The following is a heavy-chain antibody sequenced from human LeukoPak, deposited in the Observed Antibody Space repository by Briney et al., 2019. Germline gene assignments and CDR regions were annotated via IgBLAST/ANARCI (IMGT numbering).Heavy chain of an antibody. V-gene: IGHV1-18*01. CDR3: ASGTRPSIRFLEWFGYAFDI. D-gene: IGHD3-3*01. J-gene: IGHJ3*02. CDR2: ISAYNGNT. CDR1: GYTFTSYG. Sequence: ASVKVSCKASGYTFTSYGISWVRQAPGQGLEWMGWISAYNGNTNYAQKLQGRVTMTTDTSTSTAYMELRSLRSDDTAVYYCASGTRPSIRFLEWFGYAFDIWGQGTMVTVSS.